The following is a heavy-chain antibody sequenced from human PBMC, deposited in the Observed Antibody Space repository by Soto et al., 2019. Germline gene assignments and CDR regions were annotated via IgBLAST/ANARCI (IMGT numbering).Heavy chain of an antibody. CDR1: GGSFSGPN. D-gene: IGHD3-10*01. J-gene: IGHJ5*02. CDR2: INHSGST. CDR3: ARGWGFGFDP. Sequence: QVQLQQWGAGLLKPSETLSLACAVYGGSFSGPNWSWIRQPPGKGLEWIGEINHSGSTNYNPSLKSRVTISIDMSKNRYSLKVTSVTAADTAVYYCARGWGFGFDPWGQGILVTVSS. V-gene: IGHV4-34*01.